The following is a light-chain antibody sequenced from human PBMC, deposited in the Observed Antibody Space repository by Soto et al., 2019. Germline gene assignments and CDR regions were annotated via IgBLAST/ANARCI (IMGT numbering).Light chain of an antibody. V-gene: IGLV2-18*02. Sequence: QSALTQPPSVSGSPGQSVTISCTGTSSDVGSYNRVSWYQQPPGTAPKLMIYEVSNRPSGVPDRFFGSKSGNTASLTISGLQAEDEAEYYCSSFTSSNAGVFGGGTKVPVL. CDR3: SSFTSSNAGV. CDR2: EVS. CDR1: SSDVGSYNR. J-gene: IGLJ3*02.